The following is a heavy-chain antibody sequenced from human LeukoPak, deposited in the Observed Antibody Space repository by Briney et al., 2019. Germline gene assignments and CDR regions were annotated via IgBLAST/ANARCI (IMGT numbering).Heavy chain of an antibody. CDR1: GGSISSGGYY. Sequence: SQTLSLTCTVSGGSISSGGYYWSWIRQHPGKGLEWIGYIYYSGSTYYNPSLKSRVTISVDTSKNQFSLKLSSVTAADTAVYCCALSQGNDADFDYWGQGTLVTVSS. CDR3: ALSQGNDADFDY. CDR2: IYYSGST. D-gene: IGHD1-1*01. J-gene: IGHJ4*02. V-gene: IGHV4-31*03.